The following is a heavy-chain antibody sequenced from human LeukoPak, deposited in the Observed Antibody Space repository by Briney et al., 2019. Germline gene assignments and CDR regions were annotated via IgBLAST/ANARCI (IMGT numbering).Heavy chain of an antibody. D-gene: IGHD1-26*01. Sequence: GGSLRLSCAASGFTFSSYGMHWVRQAPGKGLEWVAFIRYDGSNKYYADSVKGRFTISRDNSKNTLYLQMNSLRAEDTAVYYCAMGGIVGAPDAFEIWGQGTMVTVSS. CDR1: GFTFSSYG. V-gene: IGHV3-30*02. J-gene: IGHJ3*02. CDR3: AMGGIVGAPDAFEI. CDR2: IRYDGSNK.